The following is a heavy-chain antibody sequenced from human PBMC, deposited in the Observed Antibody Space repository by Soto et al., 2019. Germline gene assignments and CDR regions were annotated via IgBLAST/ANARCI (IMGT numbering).Heavy chain of an antibody. CDR2: TYYRSKWYN. Sequence: SRTLSLTCAISGDSVSSNSAAWNWIRQSPSRGLEWLGRTYYRSKWYNDYAVSVKSRITINPDTSKNQFSLQLNSVTPEDTAVEYCASGPDPPYRGSNFGRVRFDSWGQGTLITVSS. V-gene: IGHV6-1*01. CDR3: ASGPDPPYRGSNFGRVRFDS. CDR1: GDSVSSNSAA. D-gene: IGHD1-26*01. J-gene: IGHJ5*01.